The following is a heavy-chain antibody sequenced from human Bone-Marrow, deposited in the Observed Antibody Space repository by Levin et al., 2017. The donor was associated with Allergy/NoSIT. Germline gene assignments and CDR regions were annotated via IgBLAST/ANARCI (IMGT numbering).Heavy chain of an antibody. CDR1: GDSVSSNSAA. CDR3: ARDMVGDVVVPAAMQLTPYYYYYYMDV. D-gene: IGHD2-2*01. Sequence: PSQTLSLTCAISGDSVSSNSAAWNWIRQSPSRGLEWLGRTYYRSKWYNDYAVSVKSRITINPDTSKNQFSLQLNSVTPEDTAVYYCARDMVGDVVVPAAMQLTPYYYYYYMDVWGKGTTVTVSS. J-gene: IGHJ6*03. V-gene: IGHV6-1*01. CDR2: TYYRSKWYN.